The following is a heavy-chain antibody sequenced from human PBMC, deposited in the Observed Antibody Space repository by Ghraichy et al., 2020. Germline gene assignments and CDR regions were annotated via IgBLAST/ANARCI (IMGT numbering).Heavy chain of an antibody. V-gene: IGHV4-39*01. J-gene: IGHJ3*02. CDR2: IYYSGST. Sequence: SETLSLTCTVSGGSISSSSYYWGWIRQPPGKGLEWIGSIYYSGSTYYNPSLKSRVTISVDTSKNQFSLKLSSVTAADTAVYYCARRWNRELDDAFDIWGQGTMVTVSS. CDR3: ARRWNRELDDAFDI. D-gene: IGHD3-10*01. CDR1: GGSISSSSYY.